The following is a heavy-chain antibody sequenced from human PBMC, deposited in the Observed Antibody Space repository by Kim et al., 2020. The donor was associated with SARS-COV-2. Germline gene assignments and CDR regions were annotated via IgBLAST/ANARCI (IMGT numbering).Heavy chain of an antibody. D-gene: IGHD3-16*02. CDR3: ARGPGRGGGYH. CDR1: GFTFSSDW. CDR2: ISISSTHT. J-gene: IGHJ4*02. V-gene: IGHV3-11*06. Sequence: GGSLRLSCAASGFTFSSDWMSWARQAPGKGLEWLSYISISSTHTNYADSVKGRFTISRDDAQNSLYLQMNSLREDDTAVYYCARGPGRGGGYHWGQGTLVAVSS.